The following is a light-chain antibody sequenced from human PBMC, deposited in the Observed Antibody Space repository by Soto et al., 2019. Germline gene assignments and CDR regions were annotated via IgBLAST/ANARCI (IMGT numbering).Light chain of an antibody. CDR1: QSISDT. J-gene: IGKJ5*01. CDR3: HQYNNWPPIT. V-gene: IGKV3D-15*01. CDR2: DAS. Sequence: EIVMTQSPATLSVSPGGRATLSCRASQSISDTLAWYQQKPGQAPRLLIYDASSRATGIPDRFSGGGSETEFTLTIRSLQSEDSALYYCHQYNNWPPITFGQGTRLEIK.